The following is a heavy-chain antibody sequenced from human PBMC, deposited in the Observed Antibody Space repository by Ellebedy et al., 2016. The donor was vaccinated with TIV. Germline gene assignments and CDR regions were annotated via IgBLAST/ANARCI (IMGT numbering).Heavy chain of an antibody. CDR1: GFIFSGYW. D-gene: IGHD2-8*02. V-gene: IGHV3-74*01. Sequence: GESLKISCAASGFIFSGYWMHWVRQAPGKGLVWVSRINSDGSDTAYADSVRGRFTISRDNAKNTLYLQMNSRGAEDTAVYYCAAVQYWEAVFDMWGQGTMVTVSS. CDR3: AAVQYWEAVFDM. J-gene: IGHJ3*02. CDR2: INSDGSDT.